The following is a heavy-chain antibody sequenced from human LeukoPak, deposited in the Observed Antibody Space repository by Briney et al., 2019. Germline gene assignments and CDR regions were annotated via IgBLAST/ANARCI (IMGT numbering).Heavy chain of an antibody. CDR1: GGSISSYY. CDR2: IYTSGST. CDR3: ASGSGAGAFDI. D-gene: IGHD2-15*01. Sequence: PSETLSLTCTVSGGSISSYYWSWIRQLAGKGLEWIGRIYTSGSTNYNPSLKSRVTMSVDTSKNQFSLELSSVTAADTAVYYCASGSGAGAFDIWGQGTMVTVSS. J-gene: IGHJ3*02. V-gene: IGHV4-4*07.